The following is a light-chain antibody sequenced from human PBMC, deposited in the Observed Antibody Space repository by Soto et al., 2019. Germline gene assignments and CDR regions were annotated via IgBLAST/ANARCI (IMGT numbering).Light chain of an antibody. CDR3: QQYNTWPPWT. Sequence: EIVMTQSPATLALSPGERATLSCRASQSISGKLAWYQHRPGQSPRLLIYDASIRATGIPARFSGSGSGTVFTLNISSLQSEDFALSYCQQYNTWPPWTFGQGTKVDIK. J-gene: IGKJ1*01. CDR2: DAS. V-gene: IGKV3-15*01. CDR1: QSISGK.